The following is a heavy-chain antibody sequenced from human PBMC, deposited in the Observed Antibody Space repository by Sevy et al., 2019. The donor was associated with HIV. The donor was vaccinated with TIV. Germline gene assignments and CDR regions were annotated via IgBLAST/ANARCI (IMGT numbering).Heavy chain of an antibody. J-gene: IGHJ4*02. CDR1: EVIFSTYA. CDR3: ATVPNYYGPVKYWRILDYYFEY. V-gene: IGHV3-23*01. Sequence: GGSLRLSCVVSEVIFSTYAMSWVRQAPGKGLEWVSSISAVGSSTYHAHSVKGRFTISRDKAKNTVYLQMNRQRPQDTAGYYCATVPNYYGPVKYWRILDYYFEYWGQGTQVTVSS. D-gene: IGHD3-10*01. CDR2: ISAVGSST.